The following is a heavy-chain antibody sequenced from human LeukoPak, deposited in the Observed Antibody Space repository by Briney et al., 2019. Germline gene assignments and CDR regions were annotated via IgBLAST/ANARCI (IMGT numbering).Heavy chain of an antibody. J-gene: IGHJ4*02. CDR2: IRDDGSNK. V-gene: IGHV3-30*02. CDR1: GFTFSSYG. Sequence: PGGSLRLSCAASGFTFSSYGMHWVRQAPSKGLEWVAFIRDDGSNKYYEDSVKGRFTISRDNSKNTLYLQMNSLIAEDTAVYYCAKDSHIVLMVHWGQGTLVTVSS. CDR3: AKDSHIVLMVH. D-gene: IGHD2-8*01.